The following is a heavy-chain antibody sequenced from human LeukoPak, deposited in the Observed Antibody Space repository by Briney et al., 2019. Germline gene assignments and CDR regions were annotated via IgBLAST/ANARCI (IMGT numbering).Heavy chain of an antibody. CDR2: IIPIFGTA. J-gene: IGHJ6*02. V-gene: IGHV1-69*06. CDR1: GGTFSSYA. D-gene: IGHD1-1*01. Sequence: SVKVSCKASGGTFSSYAISWVRQAPGQGLEWMGGIIPIFGTANYAQKFQGRVTMTEDTSTDTAYMELSSLRSEDTAVYYCATATYNWNDDRRNYYGMDVWGQGTTVTVSS. CDR3: ATATYNWNDDRRNYYGMDV.